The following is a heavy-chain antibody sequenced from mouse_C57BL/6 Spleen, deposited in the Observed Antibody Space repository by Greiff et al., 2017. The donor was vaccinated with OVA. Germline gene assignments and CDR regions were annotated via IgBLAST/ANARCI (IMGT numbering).Heavy chain of an antibody. CDR2: IDPSDSET. V-gene: IGHV1-52*01. CDR3: ARLVWLPYWYFDV. J-gene: IGHJ1*03. D-gene: IGHD2-2*01. Sequence: QVQLQQPGAELVRPGSSVKLSCKASGYTFTSYWMHWVKQRPIQGLEWIGNIDPSDSETHYNQKFKDKATLTVDKSSSTAYMQLSSLTSEDSAVYYCARLVWLPYWYFDVWGTGTTVTVSS. CDR1: GYTFTSYW.